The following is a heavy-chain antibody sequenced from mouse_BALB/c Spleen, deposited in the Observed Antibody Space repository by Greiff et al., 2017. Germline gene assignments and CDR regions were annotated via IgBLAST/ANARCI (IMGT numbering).Heavy chain of an antibody. CDR2: INPRNGGT. Sequence: VQLQQSGADLVKPGASVMLSCKASGYTFTSYYMYWVKQRPGQGPEWIGEINPRNGGTNFNEKFKSKATLTVDKSSSTAYMQLSSLTSEDSAVYDWTRYDRYDVGCCDYWGQGTTLTVSA. D-gene: IGHD2-14*01. CDR1: GYTFTSYY. V-gene: IGHV1S81*02. J-gene: IGHJ2*01. CDR3: TRYDRYDVGCCDY.